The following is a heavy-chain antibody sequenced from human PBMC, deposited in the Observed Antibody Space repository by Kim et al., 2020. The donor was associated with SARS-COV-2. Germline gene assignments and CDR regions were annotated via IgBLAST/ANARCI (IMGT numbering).Heavy chain of an antibody. CDR2: IIPIFGTA. V-gene: IGHV1-69*13. J-gene: IGHJ2*01. D-gene: IGHD3-9*01. Sequence: SVKVSCKASGGTFSSYAISWVRQAPGQGLEWMGGIIPIFGTANYAQKFQGRVTITADESTSTAYMELSSLRSEDTAVYYCATFPYYDILRRGGLDWYFDLWGRGTLVTVSS. CDR1: GGTFSSYA. CDR3: ATFPYYDILRRGGLDWYFDL.